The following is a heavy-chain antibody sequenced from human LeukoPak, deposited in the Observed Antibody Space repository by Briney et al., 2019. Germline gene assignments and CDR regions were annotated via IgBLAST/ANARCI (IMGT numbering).Heavy chain of an antibody. Sequence: TSETLSLTCAVYGGSFSGHYWSWIGQPPGKRLQWSGVINHSGSTNYNPSLKSRVTISVDTSKNQFSLKLSSVTAADTAVYYCAGGVVDTAMAAYYYYGMDVWGQGTTVTVSS. J-gene: IGHJ6*02. CDR2: INHSGST. V-gene: IGHV4-34*01. CDR1: GGSFSGHY. CDR3: AGGVVDTAMAAYYYYGMDV. D-gene: IGHD5-18*01.